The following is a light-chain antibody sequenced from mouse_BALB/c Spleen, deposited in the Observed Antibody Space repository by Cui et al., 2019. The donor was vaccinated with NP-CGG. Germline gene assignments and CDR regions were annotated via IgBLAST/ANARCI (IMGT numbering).Light chain of an antibody. J-gene: IGLJ1*01. CDR1: TGAVTTRNY. V-gene: IGLV1*01. CDR3: ALWYSNHWV. CDR2: GTN. Sequence: QAVVTQESAPTTSPGETVTLTCRPSTGAVTTRNYANGVQEKPDHLFTGLIGGTNNRAPGVPARFSGSLIGDKAALTVTGAQTEDEAIYFCALWYSNHWVFGGGTKLTVL.